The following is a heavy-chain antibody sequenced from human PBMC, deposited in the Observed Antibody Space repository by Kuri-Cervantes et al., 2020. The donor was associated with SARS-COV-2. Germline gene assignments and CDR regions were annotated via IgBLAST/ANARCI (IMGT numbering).Heavy chain of an antibody. CDR1: GGSVSSGSYY. Sequence: SETLSLTCTVSGGSVSSGSYYWSWIRQPPGKGLEWIGYIYYSGSTNYNPSLKSRVTISVDTSKNQFSLKLSSVTAADTAVYYCATGITGDQKYYYYGMDVWGHGTTVTVSS. CDR3: ATGITGDQKYYYYGMDV. D-gene: IGHD1-20*01. V-gene: IGHV4-61*01. CDR2: IYYSGST. J-gene: IGHJ6*02.